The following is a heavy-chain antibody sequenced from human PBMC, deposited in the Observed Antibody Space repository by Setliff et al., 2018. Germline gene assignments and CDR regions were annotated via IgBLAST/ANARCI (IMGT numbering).Heavy chain of an antibody. V-gene: IGHV3-48*01. CDR2: ISSSSSTI. D-gene: IGHD1-26*01. CDR1: GFTFSSYS. Sequence: GGSLRLSCTASGFTFSSYSMNWVRQAPGKGLEWVSYISSSSSTIYYADSVKGRFTISRDNAKNSLYLQMNSLRAEDTAVYYCARDRGSGSYFLRYFDYWGQGTLVTVSS. CDR3: ARDRGSGSYFLRYFDY. J-gene: IGHJ4*02.